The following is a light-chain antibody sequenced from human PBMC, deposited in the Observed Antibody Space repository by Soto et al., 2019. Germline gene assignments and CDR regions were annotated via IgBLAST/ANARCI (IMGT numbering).Light chain of an antibody. CDR2: LEGSGSY. J-gene: IGLJ2*01. Sequence: QLVLTQSSSASASLGSSVKLTCTLSSGHSSYIIAWHQQQPGKAPRYLMKLEGSGSYNKGSGVPDRFSGSSSGADRYLTISNLQSEDEADYYCETWDSNTRVFRGGTKLTVL. CDR3: ETWDSNTRV. CDR1: SGHSSYI. V-gene: IGLV4-60*03.